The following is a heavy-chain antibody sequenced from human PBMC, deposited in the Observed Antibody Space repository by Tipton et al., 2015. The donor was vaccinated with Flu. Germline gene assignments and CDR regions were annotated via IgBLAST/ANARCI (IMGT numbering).Heavy chain of an antibody. CDR2: IYHSGST. Sequence: TLSLTCAVSGYSISSGYYWGWIRQPPGKGLEWIGSIYHSGSTYYNPSLKSRVTISVDTSKNQFSLKLSSVTAADTAVYYCARGDYGDYFWSRGWFDPWGQGTLVTVSS. J-gene: IGHJ5*02. V-gene: IGHV4-38-2*01. D-gene: IGHD4-17*01. CDR3: ARGDYGDYFWSRGWFDP. CDR1: GYSISSGYY.